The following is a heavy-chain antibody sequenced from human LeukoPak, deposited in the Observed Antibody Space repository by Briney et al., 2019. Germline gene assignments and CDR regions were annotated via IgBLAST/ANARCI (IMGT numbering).Heavy chain of an antibody. CDR2: INHSGST. V-gene: IGHV4-34*01. Sequence: SETLSLTCAVYGGSFSGYYWSWIRQPPGKGLEWIGEINHSGSTNYNPSLKSRVTISVDTSKNQFSLKLSSVTAADTAVYYCARVRYYDYVWGSYRYVDYWGQGTLVTVSS. CDR3: ARVRYYDYVWGSYRYVDY. CDR1: GGSFSGYY. J-gene: IGHJ4*02. D-gene: IGHD3-16*02.